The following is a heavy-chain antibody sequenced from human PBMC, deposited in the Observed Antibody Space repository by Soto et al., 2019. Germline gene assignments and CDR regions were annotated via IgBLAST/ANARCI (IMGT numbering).Heavy chain of an antibody. D-gene: IGHD6-13*01. CDR3: AHSKQQLVPNWFDP. J-gene: IGHJ5*02. Sequence: QITLKESGPTLVKPTQTLTLTCTFSGFSLSTSGVGVGWIRQPPGKALEWLALIYWDDDKRYSPSLKSRLTITKETSKNQVVLTMTNMDPVDTATYYCAHSKQQLVPNWFDPWGQGTLVTVSS. CDR2: IYWDDDK. V-gene: IGHV2-5*02. CDR1: GFSLSTSGVG.